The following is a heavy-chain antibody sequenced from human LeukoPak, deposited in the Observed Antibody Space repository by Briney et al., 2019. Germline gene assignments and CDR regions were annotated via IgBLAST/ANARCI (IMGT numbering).Heavy chain of an antibody. CDR2: ISGSGGST. V-gene: IGHV3-23*01. CDR3: ARHKSGSGNYYFDY. Sequence: GGSLRLSCAASGFTFSSYAMSWVRQAPGKGLEWVSAISGSGGSTYYTDSVKGRFTISRDNSKNTLYLQMNSLGAEDTAVYYCARHKSGSGNYYFDYWGQGTLVTVSS. D-gene: IGHD3-22*01. J-gene: IGHJ4*02. CDR1: GFTFSSYA.